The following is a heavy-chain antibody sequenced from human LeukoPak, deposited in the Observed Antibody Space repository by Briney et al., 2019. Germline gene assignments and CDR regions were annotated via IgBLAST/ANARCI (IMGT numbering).Heavy chain of an antibody. CDR2: INHSGST. D-gene: IGHD2-8*02. Sequence: PSETLSLTCAVYGGSFSGYYWSWIRQPPGKGLEWIGEINHSGSTNYNPSLKSRVTISADMSKNQFSLKLSSVTAADTAEYYCARGRPDIVRVVVRIRFDPWGQGTLVTVSS. V-gene: IGHV4-34*01. J-gene: IGHJ5*02. CDR3: ARGRPDIVRVVVRIRFDP. CDR1: GGSFSGYY.